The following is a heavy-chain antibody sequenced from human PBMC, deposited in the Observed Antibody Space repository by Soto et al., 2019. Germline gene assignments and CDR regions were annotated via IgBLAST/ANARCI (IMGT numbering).Heavy chain of an antibody. V-gene: IGHV3-23*01. J-gene: IGHJ4*02. CDR2: ITGSSGRT. CDR1: GFTFSNYA. Sequence: GGSLRLSCAASGFTFSNYAMNWVRQAPGKGLEWVSGITGSSGRTFYADSVKGWFTISRDNSKNTVYLQMNSVRADDTAVYYCAKEYTSTSRGSFDYWGQGALVTVSS. CDR3: AKEYTSTSRGSFDY. D-gene: IGHD1-26*01.